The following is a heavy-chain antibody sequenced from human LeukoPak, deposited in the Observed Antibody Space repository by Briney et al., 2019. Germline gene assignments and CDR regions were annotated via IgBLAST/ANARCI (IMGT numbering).Heavy chain of an antibody. D-gene: IGHD3-22*01. V-gene: IGHV3-23*01. Sequence: TGGSLRLSCAASGLTFSSSAMSWVRQAPGKGLEWVSTIGASGGYTYYADSVKGRFTISRDNSKNTLYLQMNSLRAEDTAIYFCAKGYFDTSGNSLFDYWGQGTLVTVSS. J-gene: IGHJ4*02. CDR3: AKGYFDTSGNSLFDY. CDR2: IGASGGYT. CDR1: GLTFSSSA.